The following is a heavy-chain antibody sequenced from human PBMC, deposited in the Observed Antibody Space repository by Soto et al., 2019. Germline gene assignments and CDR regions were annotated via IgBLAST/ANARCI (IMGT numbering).Heavy chain of an antibody. CDR2: ISGSGGST. J-gene: IGHJ4*02. CDR1: GFTFSSYA. D-gene: IGHD3-3*01. Sequence: HPGGSLRLSCAASGFTFSSYAMSWVRQAPGKGLEWVSAISGSGGSTYYADSVKGRFTISRDNSKNTLYLQMNSLRAEDTAVYYCAKSDGTYYDFWSGYLLIGYWGQGTLVTVSS. V-gene: IGHV3-23*01. CDR3: AKSDGTYYDFWSGYLLIGY.